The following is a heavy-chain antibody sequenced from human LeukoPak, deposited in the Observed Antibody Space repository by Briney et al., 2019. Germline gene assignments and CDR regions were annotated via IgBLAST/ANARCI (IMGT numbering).Heavy chain of an antibody. Sequence: ASVNVSCKASGYTFTSYAMNWVRQAPGQGLEWIGWINTNTGNPTYAQGFTGRFVFSLDTSVSTAYLQISSLKAEDTAVYYCAREGQQLGGYYFDYWGQGTLVTVSS. CDR2: INTNTGNP. CDR3: AREGQQLGGYYFDY. D-gene: IGHD6-13*01. CDR1: GYTFTSYA. J-gene: IGHJ4*02. V-gene: IGHV7-4-1*02.